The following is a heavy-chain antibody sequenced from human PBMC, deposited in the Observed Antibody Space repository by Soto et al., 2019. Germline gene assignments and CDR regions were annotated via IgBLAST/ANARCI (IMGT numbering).Heavy chain of an antibody. CDR1: GLTFSRYW. D-gene: IGHD1-26*01. V-gene: IGHV3-7*01. J-gene: IGHJ3*02. CDR2: IKQDGTEK. CDR3: ARGDQHMNTGMYSFDI. Sequence: GGSLRLSCAASGLTFSRYWMNWVRQAPGKGLEWVANIKQDGTEKNYVDSVKGRFTISRDNARKSLYLQMDSLRAEDTAVYFCARGDQHMNTGMYSFDIWGQGTMVTVSS.